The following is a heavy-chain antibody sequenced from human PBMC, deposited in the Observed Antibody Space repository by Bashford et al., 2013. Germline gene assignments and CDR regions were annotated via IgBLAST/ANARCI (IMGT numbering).Heavy chain of an antibody. Sequence: GSLRLSCAASGFSFSTHAMSWVRQGPAMGLEWVSTISSSSGSTFYLGAVKGRFTISRDNAKTSLYLQMNSLRAEDTAVYYCAKDRDDYGDPDAFNIWGQGTMVTVSS. CDR3: AKDRDDYGDPDAFNI. J-gene: IGHJ3*02. V-gene: IGHV3-23*01. CDR1: GFSFSTHA. CDR2: ISSSSGST. D-gene: IGHD4-17*01.